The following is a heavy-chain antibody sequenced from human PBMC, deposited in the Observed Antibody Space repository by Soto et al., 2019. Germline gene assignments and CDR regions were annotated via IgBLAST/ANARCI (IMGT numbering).Heavy chain of an antibody. Sequence: RLSCAASGFTFSSHEMNWIRQAPGKGLEWVSYISSSGTTMYYADSVKGRFTISRDNAKNSLFLQMNSLRAEDTALYYCARGGVYWGQGTLVTVSS. CDR3: ARGGVY. J-gene: IGHJ4*02. CDR1: GFTFSSHE. V-gene: IGHV3-48*03. D-gene: IGHD2-8*01. CDR2: ISSSGTTM.